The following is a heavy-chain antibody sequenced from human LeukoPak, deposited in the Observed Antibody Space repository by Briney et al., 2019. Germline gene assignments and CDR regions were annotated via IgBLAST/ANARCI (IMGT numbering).Heavy chain of an antibody. D-gene: IGHD2-15*01. J-gene: IGHJ4*02. CDR1: GFAFSDFW. Sequence: PGGSLRLSCAASGFAFSDFWMSWVRQAPGKGLEWAANIRRDGNARNYVPSVRGRFTISRDNAKNSLYLQMNSLTVEDTAVYYCATSHDSAGNDWGQGTLVTVSS. CDR3: ATSHDSAGND. V-gene: IGHV3-7*01. CDR2: IRRDGNAR.